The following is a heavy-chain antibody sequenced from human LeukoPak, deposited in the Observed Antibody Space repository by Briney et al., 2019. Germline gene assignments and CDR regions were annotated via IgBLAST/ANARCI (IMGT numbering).Heavy chain of an antibody. CDR1: GFTFSSYG. V-gene: IGHV3-30*18. J-gene: IGHJ4*02. CDR2: ISYDGSNK. Sequence: SGRSLRLSCAASGFTFSSYGMHWVRQAPGKGLEWVAVISYDGSNKYYADSVKGRFTISRDNSKNTLYLQMNSLRAEDTAVNYCAKEGSSSWYEVDYWGQGTLVTVSS. CDR3: AKEGSSSWYEVDY. D-gene: IGHD6-13*01.